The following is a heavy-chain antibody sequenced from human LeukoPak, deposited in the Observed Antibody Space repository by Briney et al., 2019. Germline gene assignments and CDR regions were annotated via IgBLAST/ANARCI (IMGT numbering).Heavy chain of an antibody. V-gene: IGHV3-53*01. J-gene: IGHJ4*02. Sequence: GGSLRLSCAASGFTVSSNYMSWVRQAPGKGLEWVSVIYSGGSTYYADSVKGRFTISRDNSKNTLYLQMNSLRAEDTAVYYCARVVNGGYFDYWGQGTLVTVSS. CDR2: IYSGGST. D-gene: IGHD2-8*01. CDR3: ARVVNGGYFDY. CDR1: GFTVSSNY.